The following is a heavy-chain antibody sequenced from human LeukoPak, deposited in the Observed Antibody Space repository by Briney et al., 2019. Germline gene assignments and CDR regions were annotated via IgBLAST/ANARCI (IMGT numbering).Heavy chain of an antibody. Sequence: GGSLRLSCAASGFTFSSYAMSWVRQAPGKGLECVSGISGSGGSTYYTDSVQGRFTISRDNSKNTLYLQMDSLRAEDTAVYYCAKDRVYSSSWYGSLDYWGQGTLVTVSS. CDR3: AKDRVYSSSWYGSLDY. D-gene: IGHD6-13*01. V-gene: IGHV3-23*01. J-gene: IGHJ4*02. CDR2: ISGSGGST. CDR1: GFTFSSYA.